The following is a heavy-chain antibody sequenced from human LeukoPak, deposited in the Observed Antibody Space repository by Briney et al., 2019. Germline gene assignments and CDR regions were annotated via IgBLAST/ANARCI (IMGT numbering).Heavy chain of an antibody. D-gene: IGHD3-22*01. CDR3: AREWRRYYDSSGYYTFDY. V-gene: IGHV3-7*01. J-gene: IGHJ4*02. CDR2: IKQDGSEK. CDR1: GFTFSSYW. Sequence: GGSLRLSCAASGFTFSSYWMSWVRQAPGKGLEWVANIKQDGSEKYYVDSVKGRFTISRDNAKNSLYLQMNSLRAEDTAVYYCAREWRRYYDSSGYYTFDYWGQGTLVTVSS.